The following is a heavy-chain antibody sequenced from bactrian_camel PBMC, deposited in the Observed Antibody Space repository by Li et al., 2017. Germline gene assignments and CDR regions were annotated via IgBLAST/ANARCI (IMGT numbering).Heavy chain of an antibody. CDR1: GYTYSRAC. CDR2: IYTGDGLA. J-gene: IGHJ7*01. Sequence: HVQLVESGGGSVQAGGSLRLSCAASGYTYSRACMAWFRQAPGKEREGVAVIYTGDGLADYTSSVKGRFTISQDNAKNTVYLQMNDLKPEDSGTYYCAAKVVEGSCSTVTAIDLWGRGTQVTVS. D-gene: IGHD6*01. V-gene: IGHV3S1*01.